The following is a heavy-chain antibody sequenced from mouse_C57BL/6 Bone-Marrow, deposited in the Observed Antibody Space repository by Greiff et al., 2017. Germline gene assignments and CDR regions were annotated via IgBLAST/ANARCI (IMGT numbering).Heavy chain of an antibody. Sequence: VQLQQPGAELVKPGASVKLSCKASGYTFTSYWMHWVKQRPGQGLEWIGMIHPNSGSTNYNEKFKSKDTLTVDKSSSTAYMQLSSLTSEDSAVYYWARYDYGNYGGFAYWGQGTLVTVSA. J-gene: IGHJ3*01. D-gene: IGHD2-1*01. CDR3: ARYDYGNYGGFAY. CDR1: GYTFTSYW. CDR2: IHPNSGST. V-gene: IGHV1-64*01.